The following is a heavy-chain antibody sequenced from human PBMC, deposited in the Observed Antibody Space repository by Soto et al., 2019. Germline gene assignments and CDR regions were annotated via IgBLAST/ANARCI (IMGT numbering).Heavy chain of an antibody. J-gene: IGHJ6*02. V-gene: IGHV4-30-4*01. D-gene: IGHD6-13*01. CDR2: IYYSGST. CDR1: GGSISSGDYY. Sequence: PSETLSLTCTVSGGSISSGDYYWSWIRQPPGKGLEWIGYIYYSGSTYYNPSLKSRVTISVDTSKNQFSLKLSSVTAADTAVYYCARDSSSGDYYYGMDVWGQGTTVTAP. CDR3: ARDSSSGDYYYGMDV.